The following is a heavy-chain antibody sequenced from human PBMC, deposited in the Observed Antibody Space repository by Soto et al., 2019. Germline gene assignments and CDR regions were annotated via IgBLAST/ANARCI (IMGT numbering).Heavy chain of an antibody. V-gene: IGHV3-30*03. J-gene: IGHJ4*02. CDR3: ARAFGVVISLPYFDY. CDR1: GFTFSSYG. D-gene: IGHD3-3*01. CDR2: ISYDGSNK. Sequence: QVQLVESGGGVAQPGRSLRLSCAASGFTFSSYGMHWVRQAPGKGLEWVAVISYDGSNKYYADSVKGRFTISRDNSKNTLYLQMNSLRAEDTAVYYCARAFGVVISLPYFDYWGQGTLVTVSS.